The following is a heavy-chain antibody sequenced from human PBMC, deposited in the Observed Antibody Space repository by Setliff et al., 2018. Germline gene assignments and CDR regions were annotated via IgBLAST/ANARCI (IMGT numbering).Heavy chain of an antibody. V-gene: IGHV3-21*01. CDR2: ISSSSSYI. CDR3: ARDYDHAFDI. J-gene: IGHJ3*02. Sequence: GGSLSLSCAASGFTFSSYSMNWVRQAPGKGLEWVSSISSSSSYIYHADSVKGRFTISRDNAKNSLYLQMNSLRAEDTAVYYCARDYDHAFDIWGQGTMVTVSS. CDR1: GFTFSSYS. D-gene: IGHD5-12*01.